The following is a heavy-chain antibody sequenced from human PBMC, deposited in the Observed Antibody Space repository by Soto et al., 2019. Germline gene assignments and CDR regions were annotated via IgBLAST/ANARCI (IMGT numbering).Heavy chain of an antibody. J-gene: IGHJ4*02. CDR2: ISSSSTI. V-gene: IGHV3-48*01. CDR3: AKMIATHY. D-gene: IGHD3-22*01. CDR1: GFTFSSYS. Sequence: GGSLRLSCAASGFTFSSYSMNWVRQAPGKGLEWVSYISSSSTIYYADSVKGRFTISRDNAKNSLYLQMNSLRAEDTAVYYCAKMIATHYWGQGTLVTVSS.